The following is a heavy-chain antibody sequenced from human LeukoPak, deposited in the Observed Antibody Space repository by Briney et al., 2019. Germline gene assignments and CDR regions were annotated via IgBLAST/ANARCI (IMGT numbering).Heavy chain of an antibody. CDR3: TSDPNGDYVGAFDM. J-gene: IGHJ3*02. V-gene: IGHV3-23*01. Sequence: GGSLRLSCRASGFTFSNYALTWVRQAPGRGLEWVSSIRGTGYADYADSVKGRFTLSRDNSRNTLSVQMNSLRVEDTALYYCTSDPNGDYVGAFDMWGPGTMVTVSS. D-gene: IGHD4-17*01. CDR2: IRGTGYA. CDR1: GFTFSNYA.